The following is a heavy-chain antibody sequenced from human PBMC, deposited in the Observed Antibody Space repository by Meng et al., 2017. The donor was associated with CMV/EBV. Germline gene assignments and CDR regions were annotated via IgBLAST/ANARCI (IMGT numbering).Heavy chain of an antibody. D-gene: IGHD1-26*01. CDR3: ARASSGSYYLNWFDP. V-gene: IGHV3-21*01. CDR1: GFTFSSYS. Sequence: GESLKISCAASGFTFSSYSMNWVRQAPGKGLEWVSSISSSSSYIYYADSVKGRFTISRDNAKNSLYLQMNSLRAEDTAGYYCARASSGSYYLNWFDPWGQGTLVTVSS. J-gene: IGHJ5*02. CDR2: ISSSSSYI.